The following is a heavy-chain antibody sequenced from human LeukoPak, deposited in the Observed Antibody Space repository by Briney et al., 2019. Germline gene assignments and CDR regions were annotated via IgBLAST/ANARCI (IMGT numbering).Heavy chain of an antibody. CDR3: ARLMADYDGNWFET. CDR1: GGSMTGTTYY. Sequence: SETLSLTCSVSGGSMTGTTYYWAWIRQPPGKGLEWIGSVYYSGSTSYSPSLKSRVTVSVDTSKNQFSLRLSSVTAADTAVYFCARLMADYDGNWFETWGQGTLVTVSS. J-gene: IGHJ5*02. V-gene: IGHV4-39*01. CDR2: VYYSGST. D-gene: IGHD4-17*01.